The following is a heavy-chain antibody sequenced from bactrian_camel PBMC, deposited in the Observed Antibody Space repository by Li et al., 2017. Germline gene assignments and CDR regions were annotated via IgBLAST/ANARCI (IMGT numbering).Heavy chain of an antibody. Sequence: HVQLVESGGGLVQPGGSLRVSCEASGFMLDNYYMTWVRQAPGKGLEWVSRISKYSTNRYYADPVKGRFTISRDNAKDTVYLQMNSLTPEDAAMYSCKTSGISWDCLDVSDWDQGTQVTVS. CDR2: ISKYSTNR. J-gene: IGHJ4*01. CDR1: GFMLDNYY. D-gene: IGHD6*01. V-gene: IGHV3-2*01. CDR3: KTSGISWDCLDVSD.